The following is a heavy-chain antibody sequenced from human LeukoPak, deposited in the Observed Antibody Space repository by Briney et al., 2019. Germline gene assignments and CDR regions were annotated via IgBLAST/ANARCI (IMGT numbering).Heavy chain of an antibody. J-gene: IGHJ3*02. CDR2: ISYDGGNK. CDR1: GFTFSYYG. D-gene: IGHD2-15*01. V-gene: IGHV3-30*03. Sequence: GRSPRLSCAASGFTFSYYGIHWVRQAPGKGLEWVAVISYDGGNKYYADSVKGRFTISRDNSKNTLYLQMNSLRAEDTAVYYCARAVVAPDAFDIWGQGTMVTVSS. CDR3: ARAVVAPDAFDI.